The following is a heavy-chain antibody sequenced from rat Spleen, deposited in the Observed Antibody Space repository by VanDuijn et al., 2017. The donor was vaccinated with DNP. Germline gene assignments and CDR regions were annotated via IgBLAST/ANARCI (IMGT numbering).Heavy chain of an antibody. CDR1: GSSITSNY. J-gene: IGHJ2*01. CDR2: ISYSGST. CDR3: ARWTRYFDY. Sequence: EVQLRESGSGLVKPSQSLSLTCSVTGSSITSNYWGWIRKFPGNKMEYIGHISYSGSTNYNPSLKSRISITRDTSKNHFFLHLNSVTTEDTATYYCARWTRYFDYWGQGVMVTVSS. V-gene: IGHV3-1*01. D-gene: IGHD1-7*01.